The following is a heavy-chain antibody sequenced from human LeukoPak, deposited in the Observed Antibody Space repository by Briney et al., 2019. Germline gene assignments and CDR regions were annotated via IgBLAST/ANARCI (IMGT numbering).Heavy chain of an antibody. CDR1: GFTVSTNY. CDR3: ARDSGTTVGYFDY. V-gene: IGHV3-66*01. J-gene: IGHJ4*02. D-gene: IGHD4-23*01. Sequence: GGSLRLSCAASGFTVSTNYMSWVRQAPGRGLEWVSVIYSGGNTYYADSVKGRFTISRDNSKDTLYLQMNSLRAEDTAVYYCARDSGTTVGYFDYWGQGTLVTVSS. CDR2: IYSGGNT.